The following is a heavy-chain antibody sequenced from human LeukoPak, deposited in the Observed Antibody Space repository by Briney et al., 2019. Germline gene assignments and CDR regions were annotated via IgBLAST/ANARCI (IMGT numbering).Heavy chain of an antibody. CDR3: ARVDYYGSGILNWFDP. Sequence: VASVKVSCKASGGTFSSYAISWVRQAPGQGLEWMGGIIPIFGTANYAQKFQGRVTITTDESTSTAYMELSSLRSEDTAVYHCARVDYYGSGILNWFDPWGQGTLVTVSS. CDR2: IIPIFGTA. CDR1: GGTFSSYA. V-gene: IGHV1-69*05. J-gene: IGHJ5*02. D-gene: IGHD3-10*01.